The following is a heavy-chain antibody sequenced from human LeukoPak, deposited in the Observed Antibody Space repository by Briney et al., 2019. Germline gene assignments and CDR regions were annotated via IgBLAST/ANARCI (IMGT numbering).Heavy chain of an antibody. Sequence: PGRSLRLSCAASGFTFSSYAMHWVRQAPGKGLEWVAVISYDGSNKYYADSVKGRFTISGDNAKNSLYLQMNSLRVEDTAVYYCARDYRYAFDNWGQGILVTVSS. V-gene: IGHV3-30*07. CDR2: ISYDGSNK. J-gene: IGHJ4*02. CDR1: GFTFSSYA. D-gene: IGHD5-12*01. CDR3: ARDYRYAFDN.